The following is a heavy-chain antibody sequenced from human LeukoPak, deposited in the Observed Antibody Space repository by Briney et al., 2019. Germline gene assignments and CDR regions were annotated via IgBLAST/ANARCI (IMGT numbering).Heavy chain of an antibody. CDR1: GFTFSSYA. CDR2: ISGSGGST. CDR3: AKGGRITIFGVARNYFDY. J-gene: IGHJ4*02. V-gene: IGHV3-23*01. Sequence: GGSLRLSCAASGFTFSSYAMSWVRQAPGKGLEWVSGISGSGGSTVYADSVKGRFTISRDNSKNTLYLQMNSLRAEDTAVYYCAKGGRITIFGVARNYFDYWGQGTLVTVSS. D-gene: IGHD3-3*01.